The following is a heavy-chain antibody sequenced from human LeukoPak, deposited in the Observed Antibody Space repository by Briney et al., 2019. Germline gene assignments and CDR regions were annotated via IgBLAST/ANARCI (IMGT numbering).Heavy chain of an antibody. Sequence: GGSLRLSCAASGFTFSSYAMHWVRQAPGKGLERVAVISYDGSNKYYADSVKGRFTISRDNSKNTLYLQMNSLRAEDTAVYYCASIVGADEFTLDYWGQGTLVTVSS. CDR3: ASIVGADEFTLDY. CDR1: GFTFSSYA. CDR2: ISYDGSNK. J-gene: IGHJ4*02. V-gene: IGHV3-30-3*01. D-gene: IGHD1-26*01.